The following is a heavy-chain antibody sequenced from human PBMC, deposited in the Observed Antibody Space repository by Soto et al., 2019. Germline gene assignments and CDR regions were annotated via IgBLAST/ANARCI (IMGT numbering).Heavy chain of an antibody. Sequence: GASVKVSCKSSGYTFTSYYMHWVRQAPGQGLERMGIINPSGGSTSYAQKFQGRVTMTRDTSTSTVYMELSSLRSEDTAVYYCARDRLVMDGYYYYGMDVWGQGTTVTVS. V-gene: IGHV1-46*01. CDR3: ARDRLVMDGYYYYGMDV. J-gene: IGHJ6*02. CDR2: INPSGGST. D-gene: IGHD3-9*01. CDR1: GYTFTSYY.